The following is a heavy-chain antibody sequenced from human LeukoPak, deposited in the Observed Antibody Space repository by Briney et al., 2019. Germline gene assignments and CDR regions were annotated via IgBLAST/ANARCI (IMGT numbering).Heavy chain of an antibody. V-gene: IGHV4-31*03. CDR1: GGPISSGGFY. CDR3: ARQKFDIAAAGRAGPGWYFDL. D-gene: IGHD6-13*01. J-gene: IGHJ2*01. CDR2: IYYSGNT. Sequence: PSQTLSLTCTVSGGPISSGGFYWSWIRQHPGKGLEWIGYIYYSGNTYYNPSLKSRVTISVDTSKNQFSLKLSSVTAADTAVYYCARQKFDIAAAGRAGPGWYFDLWGRGTLVTVSS.